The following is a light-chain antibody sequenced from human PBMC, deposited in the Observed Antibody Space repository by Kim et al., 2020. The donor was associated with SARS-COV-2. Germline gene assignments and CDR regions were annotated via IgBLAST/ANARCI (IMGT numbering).Light chain of an antibody. CDR3: QQYHYCWK. CDR2: DAS. J-gene: IGKJ1*01. V-gene: IGKV3-15*01. Sequence: EIVMTQSPATLSLSPGESATLSCRASQNIISHLAWYQQTPGQPPRLLIYDASTRAAGSPARFSGSGSGTEFTLTISSLQSEDFAVYYCQQYHYCWKFGQGTKVDIK. CDR1: QNIISH.